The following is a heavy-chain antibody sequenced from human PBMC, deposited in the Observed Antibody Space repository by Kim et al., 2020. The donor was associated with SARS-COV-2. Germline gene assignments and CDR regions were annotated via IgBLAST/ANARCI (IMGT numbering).Heavy chain of an antibody. V-gene: IGHV3-15*01. CDR3: TTSTRPALPYYYYGMDV. Sequence: GGSLRLSCAASGFTFSNAWMSWVRQAPGKGLEWVGRIKSKTDGGTTDYAAPVKGRFTISRDDSKNTLYLQMNSLKTEDTAVYYCTTSTRPALPYYYYGMDVWGQGTTVTVSS. CDR2: IKSKTDGGTT. CDR1: GFTFSNAW. J-gene: IGHJ6*02.